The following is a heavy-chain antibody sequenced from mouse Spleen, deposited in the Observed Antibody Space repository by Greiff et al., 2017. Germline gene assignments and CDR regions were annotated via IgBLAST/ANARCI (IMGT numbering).Heavy chain of an antibody. V-gene: IGHV5-6*01. J-gene: IGHJ2*01. CDR1: GFTFSSHG. CDR3: ARQEGDFDY. CDR2: ISSGGSYT. Sequence: EVKLVESGGDLVKPGGSLKLSCAASGFTFSSHGMSWVRQTPDKRLEWVATISSGGSYTYYPDSVKGRFTISRDNAKNTLYLQMSSLKSEDTAMYYCARQEGDFDYWGQGTTLTVSS.